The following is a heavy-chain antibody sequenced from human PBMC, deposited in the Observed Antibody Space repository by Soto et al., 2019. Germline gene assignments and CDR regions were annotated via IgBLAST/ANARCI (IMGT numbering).Heavy chain of an antibody. CDR3: ASLRTTVVTSQH. Sequence: QVQLQESGPGLVKPSQTLSLTCTVSGGSISSGDYYWSWIRQPSGKGLEWIGYIYYSGSTYYNPSLKSRVTISVDTSKNQFSLKLSSVTAADTTVYYCASLRTTVVTSQHWGQGTLVTVSS. J-gene: IGHJ1*01. V-gene: IGHV4-30-4*01. CDR2: IYYSGST. D-gene: IGHD4-17*01. CDR1: GGSISSGDYY.